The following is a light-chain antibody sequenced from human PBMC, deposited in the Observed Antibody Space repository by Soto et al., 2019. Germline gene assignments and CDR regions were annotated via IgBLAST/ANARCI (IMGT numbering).Light chain of an antibody. J-gene: IGKJ2*01. CDR2: GAS. CDR3: QQYGSSPYT. V-gene: IGKV3-20*01. Sequence: EIVLTQSPATLSLSPGERATLSCRASQSISNLAWYQQKPGQSPRLLIYGASSRATGIPDRFSGSGSGTDFTLTISRLEPEDFAVYYCQQYGSSPYTFGQGTKLEIK. CDR1: QSISN.